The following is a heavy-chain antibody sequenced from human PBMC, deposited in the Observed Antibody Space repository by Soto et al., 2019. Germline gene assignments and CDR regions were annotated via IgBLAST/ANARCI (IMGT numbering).Heavy chain of an antibody. CDR2: NYYSGIT. J-gene: IGHJ6*02. CDR3: ARGSSIAGLYYGMDV. Sequence: QVQLQESGPGLVKPSQTLSLTCTVSGGAISSGGYYWTWIRQHPGKGLEWIGYNYYSGITYYNPSLKSRVTISLDTSKNQFSLKLSSVTAAATAVYYCARGSSIAGLYYGMDVWGQGTTVTVS. D-gene: IGHD6-6*01. V-gene: IGHV4-31*03. CDR1: GGAISSGGYY.